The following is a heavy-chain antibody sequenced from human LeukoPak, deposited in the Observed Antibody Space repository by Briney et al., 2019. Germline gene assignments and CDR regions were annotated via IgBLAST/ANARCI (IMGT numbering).Heavy chain of an antibody. CDR2: IYPGDSDT. J-gene: IGHJ5*02. CDR1: GYSFTSYW. Sequence: GESLKISCKGSGYSFTSYWIGWVRQMPGKGLEWMGIIYPGDSDTRYSPSFQGQVAISADKSISTAYLQWSSLKASDTAMYYCARSPAGRVAASWFDPWGQGTLVTVSS. V-gene: IGHV5-51*01. CDR3: ARSPAGRVAASWFDP. D-gene: IGHD2-21*02.